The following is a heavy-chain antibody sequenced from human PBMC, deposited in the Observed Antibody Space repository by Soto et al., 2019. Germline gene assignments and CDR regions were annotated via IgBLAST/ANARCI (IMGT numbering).Heavy chain of an antibody. CDR2: IDSDGTIT. Sequence: GGSLRLSCAASGFTFSSYWMHWVRQAPGKGLVWVSRIDSDGTITNEADSVEGRFTISRDNAKNTLYLQMNSLRAEDTAVYYCARDASGPGALIDYWGQGTLVTVSS. V-gene: IGHV3-74*01. CDR1: GFTFSSYW. CDR3: ARDASGPGALIDY. D-gene: IGHD6-19*01. J-gene: IGHJ4*02.